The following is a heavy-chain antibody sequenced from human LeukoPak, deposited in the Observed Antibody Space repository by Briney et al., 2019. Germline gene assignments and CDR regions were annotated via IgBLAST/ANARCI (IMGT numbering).Heavy chain of an antibody. CDR1: GFTFSSYT. J-gene: IGHJ4*02. V-gene: IGHV3-30-3*01. CDR3: ARSIGNHLDY. CDR2: ISYDGSNK. D-gene: IGHD1-14*01. Sequence: GRSLRLSCAASGFTFSSYTMHWVRQAPGKGLEWVVVISYDGSNKKYVDSVKGRFTISTDESKNTLYLQMNSLRSEDTAVYYCARSIGNHLDYWGQGTLVTVSS.